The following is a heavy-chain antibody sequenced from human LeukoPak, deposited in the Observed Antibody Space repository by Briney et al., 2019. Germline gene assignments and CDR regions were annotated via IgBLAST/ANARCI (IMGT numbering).Heavy chain of an antibody. V-gene: IGHV3-21*06. Sequence: GGSLRLSCAASGFTFSSYSMNWVRQAPGKGLEWVSSISSSSYIYYADSVKGRFTISRDNAKNSLYLQMNSLRAEDTAVYYCARLMTTVTTRHFDYWGQGTLDTVSS. J-gene: IGHJ4*02. CDR1: GFTFSSYS. D-gene: IGHD4-17*01. CDR3: ARLMTTVTTRHFDY. CDR2: ISSSSYI.